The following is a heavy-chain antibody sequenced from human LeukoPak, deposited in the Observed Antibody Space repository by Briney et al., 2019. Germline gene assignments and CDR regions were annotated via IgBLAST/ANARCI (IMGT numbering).Heavy chain of an antibody. D-gene: IGHD1-26*01. CDR3: ATLVGATQRFDY. CDR2: IYYSGST. Sequence: PSETLSLTCTVSGGCISSYYWSWIRQPPGKGLEWIGYIYYSGSTNYNPSLKNRLTISVDTSKNQFSLKLSSVTAADTAVYYCATLVGATQRFDYWGQGTLVTVSS. V-gene: IGHV4-59*01. J-gene: IGHJ4*02. CDR1: GGCISSYY.